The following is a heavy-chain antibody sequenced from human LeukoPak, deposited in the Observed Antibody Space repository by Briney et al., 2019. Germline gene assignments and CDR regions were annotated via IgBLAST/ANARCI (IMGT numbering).Heavy chain of an antibody. CDR2: IHYSGTT. V-gene: IGHV4-39*01. CDR3: VPENWFDP. J-gene: IGHJ5*02. CDR1: GGSISSSGFY. Sequence: SETLSLTCTVSGGSISSSGFYWGWIRQPPGKGPEWIGSIHYSGTTYYNPSLKSRVTISVDTSKNQFSLELTSVTAADTAGYYCVPENWFDPWGQGTLVTVSS.